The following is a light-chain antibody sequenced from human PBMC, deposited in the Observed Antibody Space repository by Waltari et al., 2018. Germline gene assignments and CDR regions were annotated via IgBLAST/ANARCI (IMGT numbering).Light chain of an antibody. CDR2: DVT. CDR1: GRAIDDSDF. V-gene: IGLV2-14*01. CDR3: TSQALDGVVL. J-gene: IGLJ3*02. Sequence: QSALTHPPSVSGSPGQSITISCPVLGRAIDDSDFGSWYQQQPGKAPRVIIYDVTNRPSGISHRFSASKSANTASLTISGLQPEDEGDYYCTSQALDGVVLFGGGTQVTV.